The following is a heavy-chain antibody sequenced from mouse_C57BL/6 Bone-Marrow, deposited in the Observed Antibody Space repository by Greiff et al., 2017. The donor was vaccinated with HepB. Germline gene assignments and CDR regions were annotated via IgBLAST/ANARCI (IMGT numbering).Heavy chain of an antibody. CDR1: GFTFSSYA. CDR2: ISDGGSYT. V-gene: IGHV5-4*03. D-gene: IGHD2-4*01. J-gene: IGHJ3*01. CDR3: ARGRDDSLAWFAY. Sequence: EVKLMESGGGLVKPGGSLKLSCAASGFTFSSYAMSWVRQTPEKRLEWVATISDGGSYTYYPDNVKGRFTISRDKAKNNLYLQMSHLKSEDTAMYYCARGRDDSLAWFAYWGQGTLVTVSA.